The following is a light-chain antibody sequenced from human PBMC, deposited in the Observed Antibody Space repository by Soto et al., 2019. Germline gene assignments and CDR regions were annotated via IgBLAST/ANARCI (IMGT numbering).Light chain of an antibody. V-gene: IGKV3-15*01. J-gene: IGKJ1*01. CDR3: QQYNDWPRT. CDR2: GAP. Sequence: EIVMTQSPATLSVSPGERATLSCRASQSVSSDLVWYQHKLGQAPGLLMYGAPTRATGIPARFSGSGSGTEFTLTINSLQSEDVAVYYCQQYNDWPRTFGPGTKVDI. CDR1: QSVSSD.